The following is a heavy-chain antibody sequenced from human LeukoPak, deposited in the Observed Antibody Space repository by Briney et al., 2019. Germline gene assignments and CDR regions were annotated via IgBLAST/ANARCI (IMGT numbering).Heavy chain of an antibody. J-gene: IGHJ3*02. CDR3: ARGLNNRKSGRRFDVFEI. CDR2: SYHSGST. Sequence: SETLFLTCTVSGYSISNNYYWGWIRQPPGKGLEWIGCSYHSGSTYYNPSLKSRVTISLDTSKNQFSLRLTSVTAADTAVYYCARGLNNRKSGRRFDVFEIWGQGTMVTVSS. V-gene: IGHV4-38-2*02. D-gene: IGHD1-14*01. CDR1: GYSISNNYY.